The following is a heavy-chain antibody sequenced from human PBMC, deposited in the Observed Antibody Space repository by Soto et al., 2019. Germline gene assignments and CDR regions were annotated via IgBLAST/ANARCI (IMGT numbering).Heavy chain of an antibody. CDR1: GYTFTSYG. Sequence: GASVKVSCKASGYTFTSYGISWVRQAPGQGLERKGWINAYNGNTNYAQKLQGRVTMTTDTSTSTAYMELRSLRSDDTAVYYCARDVGYGLIDYWGQGTLVTVSS. V-gene: IGHV1-18*01. J-gene: IGHJ4*02. CDR3: ARDVGYGLIDY. CDR2: INAYNGNT. D-gene: IGHD4-17*01.